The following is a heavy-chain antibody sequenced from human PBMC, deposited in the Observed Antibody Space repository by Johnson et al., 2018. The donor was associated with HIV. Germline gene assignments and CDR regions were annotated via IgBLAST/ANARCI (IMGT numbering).Heavy chain of an antibody. Sequence: VQLVESGGELVQPGGSLRLSCAASGFTFSSYAMHWVRQATGKGLEWVSAIGTAGDTSYPGSVKGRFTISRDNSKNTLYLQMNSLRAEDTAVYYCAKDLFYDPHAFDIWGQGTMVTVSS. CDR1: GFTFSSYA. CDR3: AKDLFYDPHAFDI. D-gene: IGHD2/OR15-2a*01. J-gene: IGHJ3*02. CDR2: IGTAGDT. V-gene: IGHV3-13*01.